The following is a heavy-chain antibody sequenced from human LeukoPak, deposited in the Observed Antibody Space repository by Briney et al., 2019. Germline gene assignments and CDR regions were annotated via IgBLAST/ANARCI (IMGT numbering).Heavy chain of an antibody. CDR3: ASSPSGHDDL. CDR2: INSDGSST. D-gene: IGHD5-12*01. V-gene: IGHV3-74*01. CDR1: GFTFDDYA. J-gene: IGHJ5*02. Sequence: PGGSLRLSCAASGFTFDDYAMHWVRQAPGKGPVWVSRINSDGSSTTYADSVKGRFTISRDNAKNTMYLQMRSLRAEDTAVYYCASSPSGHDDLWGQGTLVTVSS.